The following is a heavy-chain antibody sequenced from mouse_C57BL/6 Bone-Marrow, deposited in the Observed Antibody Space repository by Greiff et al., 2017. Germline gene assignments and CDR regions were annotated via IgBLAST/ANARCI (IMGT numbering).Heavy chain of an antibody. J-gene: IGHJ2*01. Sequence: QVHVKQPGAELVKPGASVKVSCKASGYTFTSYWMHWVKQRPGQGLEWIGRIHPSDSDTNYNQKFKGKATLTVDKSSSTAYMQLSSLTSEDSAVYYCAIGITTVVAPDYWGQGTTLTVSS. V-gene: IGHV1-74*01. CDR1: GYTFTSYW. CDR3: AIGITTVVAPDY. CDR2: IHPSDSDT. D-gene: IGHD1-1*01.